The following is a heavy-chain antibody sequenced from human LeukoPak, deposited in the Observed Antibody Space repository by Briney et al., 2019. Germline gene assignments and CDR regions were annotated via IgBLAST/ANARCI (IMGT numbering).Heavy chain of an antibody. CDR2: IIPILGIA. D-gene: IGHD6-13*01. J-gene: IGHJ6*02. CDR1: GGTFGSYA. Sequence: SVKVSCEASGGTFGSYAISWVRQAPGQGLEWMGRIIPILGIANYAQKFQGRVTITADKSTSTAYMELSSLRSEDTAVYYCARAVAAVDYYYYYGMDVWGQGTTVTVSS. V-gene: IGHV1-69*04. CDR3: ARAVAAVDYYYYYGMDV.